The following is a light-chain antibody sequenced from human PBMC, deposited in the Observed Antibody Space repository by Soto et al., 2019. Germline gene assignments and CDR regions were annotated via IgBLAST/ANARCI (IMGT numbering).Light chain of an antibody. CDR3: SSYTGTSTLL. Sequence: QSALTQPASVSGSPGQSITISCTGTSSDVGGYNYVSWYQQHPGKAPKLLIYEVSNRPSGVSNRFSASKSGNTASLTISGLQAEDEADYYCSSYTGTSTLLFGTGTKLTVL. J-gene: IGLJ1*01. CDR1: SSDVGGYNY. V-gene: IGLV2-14*01. CDR2: EVS.